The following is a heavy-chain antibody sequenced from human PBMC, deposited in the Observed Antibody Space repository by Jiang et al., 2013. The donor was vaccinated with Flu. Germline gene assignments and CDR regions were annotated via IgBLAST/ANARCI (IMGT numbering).Heavy chain of an antibody. CDR2: IDWDDDK. J-gene: IGHJ3*02. V-gene: IGHV2-70*01. CDR1: GFSLSTSGMC. Sequence: FSGFSLSTSGMCVSWIRQPPGKALEWLALIDWDDDKYYSTSLKTRLTISKDTSKNQVVLTMTNMDPVDTATYYCARIQEPSGAFDIWGQGTMVTVSS. CDR3: ARIQEPSGAFDI. D-gene: IGHD1-14*01.